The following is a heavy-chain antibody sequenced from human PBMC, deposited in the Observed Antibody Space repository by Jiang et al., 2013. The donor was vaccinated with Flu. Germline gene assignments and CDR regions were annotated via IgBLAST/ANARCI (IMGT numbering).Heavy chain of an antibody. CDR3: ARFSSDWFVDY. CDR2: MYHSETT. V-gene: IGHV4-38-2*02. J-gene: IGHJ4*02. Sequence: GLVKPSETLSLTCTVSGDSISSDYYWGWIRQPPGKGLEWIGNMYHSETTYYNPSLKSRVTIVEDTSKNQVSLKLNSVTAADTAVYYCARFSSDWFVDYWGQGTLVAVSS. CDR1: GDSISSDYY. D-gene: IGHD3-9*01.